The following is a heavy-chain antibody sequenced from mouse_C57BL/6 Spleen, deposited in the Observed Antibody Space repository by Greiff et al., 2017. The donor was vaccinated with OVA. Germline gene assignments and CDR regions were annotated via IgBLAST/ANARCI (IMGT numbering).Heavy chain of an antibody. CDR2: IDPSDSYT. Sequence: QVQLQQPGAELVMPGASVKLSCKASGYTFTSYWMHWVKQRPGQGLEWIGEIDPSDSYTNYNQKFKGKSTLTVDKSSSTAYMQLSSLTSEDSAVYYCATSLLQAWFAYWGQGTLVTVSA. D-gene: IGHD1-1*01. J-gene: IGHJ3*01. V-gene: IGHV1-69*01. CDR3: ATSLLQAWFAY. CDR1: GYTFTSYW.